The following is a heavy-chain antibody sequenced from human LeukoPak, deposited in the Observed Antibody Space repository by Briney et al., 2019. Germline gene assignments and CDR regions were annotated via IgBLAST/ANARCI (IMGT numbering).Heavy chain of an antibody. CDR2: ISSSSSTI. CDR1: GFTFSSYS. CDR3: ARSVGLWSGYYEFDY. Sequence: QPGGSLRLSCAASGFTFSSYSMNWVRQAPGKGLEWVSYISSSSSTIYYADSVKGRFTISRDNAKNSLYLQMNSLRAEDTAVYYCARSVGLWSGYYEFDYWGQGTLVTVSS. D-gene: IGHD3-3*01. J-gene: IGHJ4*02. V-gene: IGHV3-48*01.